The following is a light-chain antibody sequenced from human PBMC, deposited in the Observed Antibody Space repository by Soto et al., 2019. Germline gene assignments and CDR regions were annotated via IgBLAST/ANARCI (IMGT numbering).Light chain of an antibody. J-gene: IGLJ2*01. CDR2: NVS. CDR1: SSDIGAHTY. Sequence: QSALTQPASVSGSPGQSITISCTGTSSDIGAHTYVSWFQQHPGKVPKVIIYNVSTRPSGISDRFSGSKSGNTASLTISGLQAEDEADYYCSPYAGGFVVFGGGPKLTVL. CDR3: SPYAGGFVV. V-gene: IGLV2-14*01.